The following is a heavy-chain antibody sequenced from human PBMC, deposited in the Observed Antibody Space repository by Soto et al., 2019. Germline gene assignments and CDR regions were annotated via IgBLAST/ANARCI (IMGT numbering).Heavy chain of an antibody. D-gene: IGHD6-19*01. V-gene: IGHV6-1*01. J-gene: IGHJ6*02. CDR2: TYYRSKWYN. CDR1: GYHVSSDSTA. Sequence: SQSLSLPCAISGYHVSSDSTASNSIRQSASRGLDWLGRTYYRSKWYNDYAVSVKSRITINPDTSKNQFSLQLDSVTPGDTAVYYCASDRSAVEMDVWGQGTTVTVSS. CDR3: ASDRSAVEMDV.